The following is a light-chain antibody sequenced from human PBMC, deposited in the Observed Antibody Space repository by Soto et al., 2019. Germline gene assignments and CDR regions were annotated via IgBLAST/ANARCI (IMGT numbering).Light chain of an antibody. J-gene: IGKJ1*01. V-gene: IGKV3-20*01. CDR2: DTS. CDR3: QHYGTSMWT. CDR1: QSVSSSS. Sequence: EIVLTQSPGTLSLSPGERATLSCRASQSVSSSSLSWYQQKPGQAPRLLIYDTSSRATDIPDRFSGSGSGTDCTLTISRLEPEDFTVYYCQHYGTSMWTFGQGTTVEIK.